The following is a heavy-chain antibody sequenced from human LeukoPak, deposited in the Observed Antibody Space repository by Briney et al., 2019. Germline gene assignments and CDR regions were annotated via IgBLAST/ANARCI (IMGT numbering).Heavy chain of an antibody. CDR2: MNPNSGNT. D-gene: IGHD6-13*01. CDR3: ARGGSSWYRDNWFDP. CDR1: GYAFTSYD. Sequence: ASVKVSCKASGYAFTSYDINWVRQATGQGLEWMGWMNPNSGNTGYAQKFQGRVTITRNTSISTAYMELSSLRSEDTAVYYCARGGSSWYRDNWFDPWGQGTVVTVSS. V-gene: IGHV1-8*03. J-gene: IGHJ5*02.